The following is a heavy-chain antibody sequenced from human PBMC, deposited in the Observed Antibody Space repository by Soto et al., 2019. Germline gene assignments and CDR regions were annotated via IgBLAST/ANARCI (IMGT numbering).Heavy chain of an antibody. J-gene: IGHJ4*02. D-gene: IGHD1-26*01. CDR3: ARQATMGMFYFDY. V-gene: IGHV3-7*01. Sequence: GGSLRLSCAASEFTFSSYWMSWVRQTPGKGLEWVANINQDGSEKYYLDSVKGRFTISRDNAKNSLYLQMNSLRAEDTAIYYCARQATMGMFYFDYWGQGTLVTVSS. CDR1: EFTFSSYW. CDR2: INQDGSEK.